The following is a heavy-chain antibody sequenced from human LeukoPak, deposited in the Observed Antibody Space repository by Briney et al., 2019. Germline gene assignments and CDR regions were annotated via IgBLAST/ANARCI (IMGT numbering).Heavy chain of an antibody. J-gene: IGHJ4*02. CDR2: IIPIFGTA. CDR3: ASVDYGDYERFDY. Sequence: SVKVSCKASGGTFSSYAISWVRQAPGQGLEWMGRIIPIFGTANYAQKFQGRVTITTDESTSTAYMELSSLRSEDTAVYYCASVDYGDYERFDYWGQGTLVTVSS. D-gene: IGHD4-17*01. CDR1: GGTFSSYA. V-gene: IGHV1-69*05.